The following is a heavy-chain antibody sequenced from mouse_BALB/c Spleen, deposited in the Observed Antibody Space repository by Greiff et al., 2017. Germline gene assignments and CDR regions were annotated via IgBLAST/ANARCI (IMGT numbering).Heavy chain of an antibody. CDR2: ISSGGSYT. CDR1: GFTFSSYA. J-gene: IGHJ2*01. CDR3: ARHGDYYGSSYYFDY. D-gene: IGHD1-1*01. V-gene: IGHV5-9-3*01. Sequence: EVKLVESGGGLVKPGGSLKLSCAASGFTFSSYAMSWVRQTPEKRLEWVATISSGGSYTYYPDSVKGRFTISRDNAKNTLYLQMSSLRSEDTAMYYCARHGDYYGSSYYFDYWGQGTTLTVSS.